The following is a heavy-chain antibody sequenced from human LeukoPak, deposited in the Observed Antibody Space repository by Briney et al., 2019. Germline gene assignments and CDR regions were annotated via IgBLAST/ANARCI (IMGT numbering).Heavy chain of an antibody. CDR1: GFTFSNAW. J-gene: IGHJ4*02. CDR3: TTGPYDYGSGTYYH. Sequence: GGSLRLSYAASGFTFSNAWMSRVRQAPGKGLEWVGRIKSKTDGGTTDYTAPVKGRFTISRDDSKNTLYVQMNSLKTEDTAVYYCTTGPYDYGSGTYYHWGQGTLVTVSS. V-gene: IGHV3-15*01. CDR2: IKSKTDGGTT. D-gene: IGHD3-10*01.